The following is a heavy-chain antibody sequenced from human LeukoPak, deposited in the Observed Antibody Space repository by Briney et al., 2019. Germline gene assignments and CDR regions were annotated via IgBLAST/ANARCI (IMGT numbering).Heavy chain of an antibody. J-gene: IGHJ4*02. CDR1: GFSFSSYA. V-gene: IGHV3-23*01. Sequence: PGGSLRLSCATSGFSFSSYAMCWVRQAPGKGLEWVSAMSSSDDGRYYAASVRGRFTISRDTSRSTLYLQMNSLRAEDAAVYYCAKAPVTSCRGAFCYPFDYWGQGTLVTVSS. CDR2: MSSSDDGR. CDR3: AKAPVTSCRGAFCYPFDY. D-gene: IGHD2-15*01.